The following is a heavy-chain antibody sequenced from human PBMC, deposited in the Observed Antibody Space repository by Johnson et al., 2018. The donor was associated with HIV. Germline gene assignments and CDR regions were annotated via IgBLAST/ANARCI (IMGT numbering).Heavy chain of an antibody. V-gene: IGHV3-9*01. CDR2: VGWKSGSI. Sequence: VQLVESGGGLVTHGGSLRLSCAASGFTFDDYAMHWVRQAPGKGLAGVSGVGWKSGSIGYAASVKGRLTISRDNAKNSLYLQMNSLRAEDTALYYCAKDRNYGSGSYPDAFDIWGQGTMVTVSS. CDR3: AKDRNYGSGSYPDAFDI. J-gene: IGHJ3*02. CDR1: GFTFDDYA. D-gene: IGHD3-10*01.